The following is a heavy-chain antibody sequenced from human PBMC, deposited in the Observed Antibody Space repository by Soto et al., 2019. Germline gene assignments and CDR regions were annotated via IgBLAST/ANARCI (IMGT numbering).Heavy chain of an antibody. CDR1: GFSLSTSGVG. D-gene: IGHD2-15*01. CDR3: AYLPCSGGSGYWFSYSGIGV. J-gene: IGHJ6*02. Sequence: QITLKESGPTLVKPTQTLTLTCTFSGFSLSTSGVGVAWIRQPPGKALEWLALIYWDDDKRYRPSLETRLTITKDTSKNQVVLTMTHMDSVDTATYYCAYLPCSGGSGYWFSYSGIGVWGQCTTVTVSS. V-gene: IGHV2-5*02. CDR2: IYWDDDK.